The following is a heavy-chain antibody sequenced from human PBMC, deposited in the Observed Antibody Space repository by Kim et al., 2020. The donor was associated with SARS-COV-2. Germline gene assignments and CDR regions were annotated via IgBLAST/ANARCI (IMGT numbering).Heavy chain of an antibody. CDR3: ARDPLSRRYYSVDY. Sequence: GGSLRLSCAASGFSFSYYAMHWVRQAPGKGLEWVAVISNDGSNKYYADSVKGQFTISRDNSKNTLYLQMSSLRVEDTAVYYCARDPLSRRYYSVDYWGQGTLVTVSS. CDR1: GFSFSYYA. D-gene: IGHD3-22*01. J-gene: IGHJ4*02. CDR2: ISNDGSNK. V-gene: IGHV3-30-3*01.